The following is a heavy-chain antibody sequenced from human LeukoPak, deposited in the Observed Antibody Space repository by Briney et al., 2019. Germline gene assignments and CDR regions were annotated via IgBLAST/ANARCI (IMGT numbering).Heavy chain of an antibody. CDR3: ARRYGEGYYFDY. V-gene: IGHV4-34*01. CDR1: GGSFSGYY. Sequence: PSETLSLTCAVYGGSFSGYYWSWIRQPPGKGLEWIGEINHSGSTNYNPSLKSRVTISVDTSKNRFSLKLSSVTAADTAVYYCARRYGEGYYFDYWGQGTLVTVSS. D-gene: IGHD1-14*01. CDR2: INHSGST. J-gene: IGHJ4*02.